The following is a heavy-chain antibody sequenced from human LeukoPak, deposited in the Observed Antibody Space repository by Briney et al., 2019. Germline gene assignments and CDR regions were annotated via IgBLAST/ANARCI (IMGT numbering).Heavy chain of an antibody. J-gene: IGHJ4*02. CDR1: GFTFSHYW. V-gene: IGHV3-74*01. D-gene: IGHD3-3*01. CDR2: IHSDGSST. Sequence: PGGSLRLSCVACGFTFSHYWMHWVRQAPGQGLVWVSHIHSDGSSTSYEDSVKGRFTISRDNAKNTLYLQMNSLRAEDTAVYYRARGPRSANFFAGDYWGQGTLVTVSS. CDR3: ARGPRSANFFAGDY.